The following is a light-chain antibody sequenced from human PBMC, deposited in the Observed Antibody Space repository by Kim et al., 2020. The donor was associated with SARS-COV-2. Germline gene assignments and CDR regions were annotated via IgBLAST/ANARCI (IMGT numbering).Light chain of an antibody. J-gene: IGLJ2*01. V-gene: IGLV3-19*01. Sequence: VALGKTVRITCQGDSLRSYYPTWYQQKPGQAPILVIYGKNNRPSGIPDRFSGSSSGSTASLTITGTQAGDEADYYCNSRDSNDNVVFGGGTKLTVL. CDR1: SLRSYY. CDR3: NSRDSNDNVV. CDR2: GKN.